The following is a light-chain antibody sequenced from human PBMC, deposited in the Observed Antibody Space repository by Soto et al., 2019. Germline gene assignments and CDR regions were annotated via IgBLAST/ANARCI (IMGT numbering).Light chain of an antibody. CDR3: QQYDNSPLT. CDR2: DAS. Sequence: EVVLTQSPATLSLSPGERATLSCRASQSVSSYLAWYQQKPGQAPRLLIYDASNRATGIPARFSGSGSGTDFTLTISSLEPEDFAVYYCQQYDNSPLTFGGGTKVDIK. J-gene: IGKJ4*01. CDR1: QSVSSY. V-gene: IGKV3-11*01.